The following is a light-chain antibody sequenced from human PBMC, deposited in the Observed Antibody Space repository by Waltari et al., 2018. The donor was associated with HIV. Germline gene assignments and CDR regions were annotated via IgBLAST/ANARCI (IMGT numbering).Light chain of an antibody. V-gene: IGLV2-23*02. Sequence: QSALTQPASVSGSPGQSITISCTGTSSDVGSYNVVSWYQQHPGKAPKLMIYDVTKRPSGVSNRFSGSKSGNTASLTISGLQAEDEADYYCCSYAGRSTHVFGTGTKVTVL. CDR3: CSYAGRSTHV. CDR1: SSDVGSYNV. CDR2: DVT. J-gene: IGLJ1*01.